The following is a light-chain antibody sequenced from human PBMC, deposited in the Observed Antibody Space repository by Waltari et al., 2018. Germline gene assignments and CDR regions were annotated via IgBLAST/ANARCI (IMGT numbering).Light chain of an antibody. V-gene: IGLV2-14*03. CDR2: DVS. CDR1: TSAIGDYKY. CDR3: SSYSISSNYYV. Sequence: QSALTQPASVSGSPGQSITISCTGTTSAIGDYKYVSWYQQHPGKAPKPIIYDVSHRPSGVSDRFSGSKSGNTASLTISGLRAEDEADYHCSSYSISSNYYVFGTGTTVTVL. J-gene: IGLJ1*01.